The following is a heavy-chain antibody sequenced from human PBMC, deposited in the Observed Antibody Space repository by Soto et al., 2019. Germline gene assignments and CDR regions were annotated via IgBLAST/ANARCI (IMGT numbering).Heavy chain of an antibody. CDR3: ASSKYNWNSRDAFDI. CDR2: IITIFGTA. CDR1: GGTFSNYA. J-gene: IGHJ3*02. D-gene: IGHD1-20*01. Sequence: VQLVQSGAEVKKPGSSVKVSCKASGGTFSNYAISWVRQAPGQGLEWMGGIITIFGTANYAQKFQGRVTITAHESTSTAYMELSSLRSEDTAVYYCASSKYNWNSRDAFDIWGQGTMVTVSS. V-gene: IGHV1-69*12.